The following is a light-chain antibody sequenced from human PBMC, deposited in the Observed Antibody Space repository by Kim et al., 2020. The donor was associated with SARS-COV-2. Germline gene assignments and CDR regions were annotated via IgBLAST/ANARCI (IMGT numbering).Light chain of an antibody. CDR1: SLRPYY. CDR2: GKN. Sequence: LGQTVRITCQGVSLRPYYASWYQQKPGQAPVVVIYGKNDRLSGIPDRFSGSNSGDTASLTIAGVQAEDEADYYCCSRDRNTNQMIFGGGTQLTVL. CDR3: CSRDRNTNQMI. V-gene: IGLV3-19*01. J-gene: IGLJ2*01.